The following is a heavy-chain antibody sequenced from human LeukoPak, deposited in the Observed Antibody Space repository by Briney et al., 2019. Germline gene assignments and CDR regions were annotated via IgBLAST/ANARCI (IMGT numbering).Heavy chain of an antibody. D-gene: IGHD4/OR15-4a*01. J-gene: IGHJ4*02. CDR1: GGSISSYY. CDR3: ARMGAIAGASANPDY. Sequence: SETLSLTCAVSGGSISSYYWSWIRQPPGKGLEWIGYIYYTGITDYSPSLRSRVTISVDTSKNQFSLKLSSVTAADTAVYYCARMGAIAGASANPDYWGQGTLVTVSS. CDR2: IYYTGIT. V-gene: IGHV4-59*01.